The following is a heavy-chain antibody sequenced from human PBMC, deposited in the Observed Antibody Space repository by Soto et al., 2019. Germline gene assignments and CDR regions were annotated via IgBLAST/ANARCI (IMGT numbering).Heavy chain of an antibody. CDR1: GFSLTTTGMC. CDR3: ARIQASGWYYFDY. J-gene: IGHJ4*02. D-gene: IGHD6-19*01. V-gene: IGHV2-70*01. Sequence: XGPTLVNPTQSLTLTCTFSGFSLTTTGMCVSWIRQPPGRALEWLALIDWDDTKYYSTSLRTRLAISKDTSKDQVVLTMTNMDPVDTATYYCARIQASGWYYFDYWGQGTLVTVSS. CDR2: IDWDDTK.